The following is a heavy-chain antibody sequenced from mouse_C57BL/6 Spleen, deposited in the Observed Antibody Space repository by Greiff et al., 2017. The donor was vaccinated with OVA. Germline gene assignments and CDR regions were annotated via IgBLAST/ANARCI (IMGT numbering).Heavy chain of an antibody. Sequence: QVQLQQPGAELVMPGASVKLSCKASGYTFTSYWMHWVKQRPGQGLEWIGEIDPSDSYTNYNQKFKGKSTLTVDKSSSTAYMQLSSLTSYDSAVYYCATWTYFDYWGQGTTLTVSS. CDR2: IDPSDSYT. CDR3: ATWTYFDY. V-gene: IGHV1-69*01. CDR1: GYTFTSYW. J-gene: IGHJ2*01.